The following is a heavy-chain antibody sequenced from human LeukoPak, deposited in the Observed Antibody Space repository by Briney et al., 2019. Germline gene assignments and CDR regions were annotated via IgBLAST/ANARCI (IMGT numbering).Heavy chain of an antibody. J-gene: IGHJ4*02. V-gene: IGHV3-30*03. CDR2: ISHEGSNQ. D-gene: IGHD6-19*01. Sequence: PGRSLRLSCAASGFSFGSYGIHWVRQAPGKGLEWVAVISHEGSNQYYADSVKGRFTISRDNSKNMVYLQMNSLRTEDTAVYYCARTREQWQVLDYWGQGTLVTVSS. CDR3: ARTREQWQVLDY. CDR1: GFSFGSYG.